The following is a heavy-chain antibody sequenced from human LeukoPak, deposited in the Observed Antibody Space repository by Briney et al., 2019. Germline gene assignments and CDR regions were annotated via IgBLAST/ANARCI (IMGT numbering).Heavy chain of an antibody. V-gene: IGHV5-51*01. J-gene: IGHJ4*02. D-gene: IGHD6-13*01. CDR1: GDNFTSYW. CDR2: IYPGDSDT. Sequence: GESLKISCKGSGDNFTSYWIGWVRQLPGKGLEWMGIIYPGDSDTRYSPSFQGQVTISADKSISTAYLQWSSLKASDTAMYYCATSIAAAGPNFDYWGQGTLVTVSS. CDR3: ATSIAAAGPNFDY.